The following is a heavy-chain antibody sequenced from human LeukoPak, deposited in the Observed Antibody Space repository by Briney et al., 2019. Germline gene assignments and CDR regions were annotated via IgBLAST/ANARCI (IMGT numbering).Heavy chain of an antibody. V-gene: IGHV4-30-2*01. D-gene: IGHD3-22*01. CDR3: ARGYYDSSGYRRPRGAFDI. Sequence: SETLSLTCAVSGGSISSGGYSWSWIRQPPGKGLEWIGYIYHSGSTYYNPSLKSRVTISVDRSKNQFSLKLSSVTAADTAVYYCARGYYDSSGYRRPRGAFDIWGQGTMVTVSS. J-gene: IGHJ3*02. CDR2: IYHSGST. CDR1: GGSISSGGYS.